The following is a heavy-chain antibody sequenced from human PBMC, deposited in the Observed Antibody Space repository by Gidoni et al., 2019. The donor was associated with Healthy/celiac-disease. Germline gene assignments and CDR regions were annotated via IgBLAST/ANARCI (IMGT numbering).Heavy chain of an antibody. CDR3: AREELGYDYYYYGMDV. J-gene: IGHJ6*02. Sequence: QVQLQESGPGLVKPSQTLSLTCTVAGGSLSSGDYYWSWIRQPPGKGLEWIGYIYYSGSTYYNPSLKSRVTISVDTSKNQFSLKLSSVTAADTAVYYCAREELGYDYYYYGMDVWGQGTTVTVSS. CDR2: IYYSGST. D-gene: IGHD5-12*01. CDR1: GGSLSSGDYY. V-gene: IGHV4-30-4*01.